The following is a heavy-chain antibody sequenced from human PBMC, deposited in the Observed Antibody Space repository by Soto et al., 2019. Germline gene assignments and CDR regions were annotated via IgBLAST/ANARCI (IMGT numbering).Heavy chain of an antibody. Sequence: PGGSLRLSCAASGFTFSSYAMSWVRQAPGKGLEWVSAISGSGGSTYYADSVKGRFTISRDNSKNTLYLQMNSLRAEDTAVYYCAKKVVRFGVVTYLGYMDVWGKGTTVTVSS. V-gene: IGHV3-23*01. CDR2: ISGSGGST. CDR1: GFTFSSYA. CDR3: AKKVVRFGVVTYLGYMDV. J-gene: IGHJ6*03. D-gene: IGHD3-3*01.